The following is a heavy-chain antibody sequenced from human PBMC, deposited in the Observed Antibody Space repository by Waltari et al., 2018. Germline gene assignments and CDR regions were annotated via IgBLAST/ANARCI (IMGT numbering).Heavy chain of an antibody. J-gene: IGHJ4*02. Sequence: QVQLQESGPGLVKPSQTLSLTCTVSGGSISSGGYYWSWIRQHPGKGLEWIGYIDYSGSTYYNPSLKSRVTISVDTSKNQFSLKLSSVTAADTAVYYCARGELGDGRFDYWGQGTLVTVSS. V-gene: IGHV4-31*03. CDR3: ARGELGDGRFDY. CDR1: GGSISSGGYY. CDR2: IDYSGST. D-gene: IGHD2-15*01.